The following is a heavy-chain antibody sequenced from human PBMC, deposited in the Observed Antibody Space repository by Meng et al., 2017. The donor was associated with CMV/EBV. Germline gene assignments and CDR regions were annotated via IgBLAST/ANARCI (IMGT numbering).Heavy chain of an antibody. CDR3: ARVSGTESYFDS. J-gene: IGHJ4*02. D-gene: IGHD3-10*01. Sequence: GSLRLSCTVSGASISSSSSYWGWIRQSPGEGLQWIASVSDSGSATYNPSLRSRLTMSVDTSKNQVSLGLTSVTAADTAVYYCARVSGTESYFDSWGQGTVVTVSS. V-gene: IGHV4-39*07. CDR1: GASISSSSSY. CDR2: VSDSGSA.